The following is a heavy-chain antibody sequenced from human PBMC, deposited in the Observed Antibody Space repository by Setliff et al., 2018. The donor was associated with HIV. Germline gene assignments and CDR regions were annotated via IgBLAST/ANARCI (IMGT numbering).Heavy chain of an antibody. CDR2: ISPSGSYI. Sequence: GGSLRLSCAASGFTFGSHNMNWVRQAPGKGLEWVSSISPSGSYIYYSDSMKGRFTISRDNAKNSLYLQMNSLRVEDTAVYYCARGDTTPIYPNYMDVWGKGTSVTVSS. D-gene: IGHD2-21*02. V-gene: IGHV3-21*01. J-gene: IGHJ6*03. CDR1: GFTFGSHN. CDR3: ARGDTTPIYPNYMDV.